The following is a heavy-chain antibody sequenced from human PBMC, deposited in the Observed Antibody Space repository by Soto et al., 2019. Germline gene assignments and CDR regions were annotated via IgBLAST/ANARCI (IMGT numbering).Heavy chain of an antibody. CDR3: ARAPRISRISPTAHNWFDP. CDR2: IIPILGIA. Sequence: QVQLVQSGAEVKKPGSSVKVSCKASGGTFSSYTISWVRQAPAQGLEWMGRIIPILGIANYAQKFQGRVTITADKSTSTAYMELSSLRSEDTAVYYCARAPRISRISPTAHNWFDPWGQGTLVTVSS. J-gene: IGHJ5*02. D-gene: IGHD3-16*01. CDR1: GGTFSSYT. V-gene: IGHV1-69*02.